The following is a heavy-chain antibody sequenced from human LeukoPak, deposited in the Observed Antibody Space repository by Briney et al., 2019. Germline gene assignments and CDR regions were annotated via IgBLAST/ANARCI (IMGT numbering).Heavy chain of an antibody. D-gene: IGHD1-26*01. J-gene: IGHJ3*02. CDR1: GYSFTSYW. V-gene: IGHV5-51*01. Sequence: GESLKISCKGSGYSFTSYWIGWVRQMPGKGLEWMGVIYPGDSDNRYSPSFQGQVTISADKSISTAYLQWSRLKASDTAMYYCASTLGEGRFAFDIWGQGTMVTVSS. CDR2: IYPGDSDN. CDR3: ASTLGEGRFAFDI.